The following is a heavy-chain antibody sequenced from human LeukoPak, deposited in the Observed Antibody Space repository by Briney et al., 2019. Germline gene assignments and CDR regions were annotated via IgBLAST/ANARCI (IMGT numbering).Heavy chain of an antibody. CDR2: ISASGGST. Sequence: GGSLRFSCAASGITFSSYAMSWVRQAPGKGLEWVSTISASGGSTYYADSVKGRFTISRDDSKNTLYLQMNSLRAEDTALYYCAKDRTSSWYDKYFDYWGQGTLVTVSS. J-gene: IGHJ4*02. D-gene: IGHD6-13*01. V-gene: IGHV3-23*01. CDR1: GITFSSYA. CDR3: AKDRTSSWYDKYFDY.